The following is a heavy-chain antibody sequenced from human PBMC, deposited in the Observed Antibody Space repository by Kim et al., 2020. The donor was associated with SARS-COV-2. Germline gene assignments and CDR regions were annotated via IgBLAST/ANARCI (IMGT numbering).Heavy chain of an antibody. CDR3: AGGDSSGWYSSDY. Sequence: GGSLRLSCAASGFTVSSNYMSWVRQAPGKGLEWVSVIYSGGSTYYADSVKGRFTISRDNSKNTLYLQMNSLRAEDTAVYYCAGGDSSGWYSSDYWGQGTLVTVSS. J-gene: IGHJ4*02. CDR2: IYSGGST. CDR1: GFTVSSNY. V-gene: IGHV3-66*01. D-gene: IGHD6-19*01.